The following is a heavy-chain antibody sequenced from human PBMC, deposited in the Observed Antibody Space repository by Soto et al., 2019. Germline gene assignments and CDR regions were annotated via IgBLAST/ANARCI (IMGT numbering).Heavy chain of an antibody. CDR3: ARARSGWYLDY. CDR2: INSDGSST. J-gene: IGHJ4*02. CDR1: GFTFSSYW. Sequence: GGSLRLSCAASGFTFSSYWMHWVRQAPGKGLVWDSRINSDGSSTSYADSVKGRFTISRDNAKNTLYLQMNSLRAEDTAVYYCARARSGWYLDYWGQGTLVTVSS. V-gene: IGHV3-74*01. D-gene: IGHD6-19*01.